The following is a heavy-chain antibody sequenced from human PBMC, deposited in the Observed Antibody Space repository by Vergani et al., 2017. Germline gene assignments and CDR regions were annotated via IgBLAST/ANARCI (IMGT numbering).Heavy chain of an antibody. CDR3: ARSPGDPWYQPLGDY. Sequence: QVQLVQSGAEVKKPGSSVKVSCKASGGTFSSYAISWVRQAPGQGLEWMGGIIPIFGTANYAQKFQGRVTITADESTSTAYMELSSLRSEDTAGHYCARSPGDPWYQPLGDYWGQGTLVTVSS. V-gene: IGHV1-69*12. CDR1: GGTFSSYA. D-gene: IGHD2-2*01. CDR2: IIPIFGTA. J-gene: IGHJ4*02.